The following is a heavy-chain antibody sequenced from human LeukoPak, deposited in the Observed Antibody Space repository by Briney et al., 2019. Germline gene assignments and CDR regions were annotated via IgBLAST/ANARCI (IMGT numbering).Heavy chain of an antibody. D-gene: IGHD2-21*01. CDR1: GFTYISYA. CDR3: AKDSQVISTYYFDY. CDR2: ISGSGGTT. J-gene: IGHJ4*02. Sequence: GGSLRLSCLASGFTYISYAMSWVRPAPGEGLAWVSAISGSGGTTYYPNSVKGRFTISRDNSKNTLYLQMNSLRAEDTAVYYCAKDSQVISTYYFDYWGQGTLVTVSS. V-gene: IGHV3-23*01.